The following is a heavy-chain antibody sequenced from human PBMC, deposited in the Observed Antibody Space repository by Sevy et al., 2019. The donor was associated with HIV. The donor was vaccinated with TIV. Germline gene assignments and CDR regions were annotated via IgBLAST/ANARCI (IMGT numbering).Heavy chain of an antibody. D-gene: IGHD6-19*01. J-gene: IGHJ6*02. CDR2: IKQDGSQK. V-gene: IGHV3-7*01. CDR1: GFTFSSSW. CDR3: ARDLELMYSSVKRDYYYGTDV. Sequence: GGSLRLSCAASGFTFSSSWMSWVRQAPGKGLEWVANIKQDGSQKYYVDSVKGRFTISRDNGKNSLYLQMNSLRAEDTAVYYCARDLELMYSSVKRDYYYGTDVWGQGTTVTVSS.